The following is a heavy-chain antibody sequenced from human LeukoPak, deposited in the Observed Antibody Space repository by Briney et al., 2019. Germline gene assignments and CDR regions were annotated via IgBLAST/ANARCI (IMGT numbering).Heavy chain of an antibody. CDR3: ASGVAAAGTESY. Sequence: GGSLRLSCAASGFTFSDYYMSWMRQAPGKGPEWVSYISSSGSTIYYADSVKGRFTISRDNAKNSLYLQMNSLRAEDTAVYYCASGVAAAGTESYWGPGTLVTVSS. J-gene: IGHJ4*02. D-gene: IGHD6-13*01. CDR2: ISSSGSTI. CDR1: GFTFSDYY. V-gene: IGHV3-11*01.